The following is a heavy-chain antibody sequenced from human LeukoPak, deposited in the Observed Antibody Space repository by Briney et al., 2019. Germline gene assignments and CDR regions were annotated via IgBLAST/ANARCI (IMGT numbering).Heavy chain of an antibody. CDR2: ISYDGSNK. D-gene: IGHD3-10*01. Sequence: GRSLRLSCAASGFTFSSYGMHWVRQAPGKGLEWVAVISYDGSNKYYADSVKGRFTISRDNSKNTLYLQMNSLRAEDTAVYYCARVDGPSVRGAIDYWGQGTLVTVSS. J-gene: IGHJ4*02. CDR1: GFTFSSYG. V-gene: IGHV3-30*03. CDR3: ARVDGPSVRGAIDY.